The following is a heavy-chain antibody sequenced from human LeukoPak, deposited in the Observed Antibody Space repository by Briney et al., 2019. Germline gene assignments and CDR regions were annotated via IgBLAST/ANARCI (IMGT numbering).Heavy chain of an antibody. CDR1: GFTFSSYS. CDR3: ARDPIKEQQLVSDAFDI. V-gene: IGHV3-21*01. J-gene: IGHJ3*02. CDR2: ISSSSSYI. Sequence: GGSLRLSCAASGFTFSSYSMNWVRQAPGKGLEWVSSISSSSSYIYYADSVKGRFTISRDNAKNSLYLQMNSLRAEDTAVYYCARDPIKEQQLVSDAFDIWGQGTMVTVSS. D-gene: IGHD6-13*01.